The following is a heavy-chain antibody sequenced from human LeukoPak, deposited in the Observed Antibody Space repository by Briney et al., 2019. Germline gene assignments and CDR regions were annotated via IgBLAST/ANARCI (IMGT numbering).Heavy chain of an antibody. D-gene: IGHD3-22*01. Sequence: SVKVSCKASGGTFSSYAISWVRQAPGQGLEWMGRIIPILGIANYAQKFQGRVTITADKSTSTAYMELSSLRSEDTAVYCCASSRDYYDSSGYYYGYWGQGTLVTVSS. V-gene: IGHV1-69*04. CDR1: GGTFSSYA. CDR3: ASSRDYYDSSGYYYGY. CDR2: IIPILGIA. J-gene: IGHJ4*02.